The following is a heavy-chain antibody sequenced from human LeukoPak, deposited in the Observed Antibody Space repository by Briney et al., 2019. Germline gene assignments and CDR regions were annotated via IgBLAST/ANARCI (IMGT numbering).Heavy chain of an antibody. D-gene: IGHD6-19*01. Sequence: PSETLSLTCIVSGASFSSGDHHWSWIRQPPGKGLEWLGYIYYSGSTNYNPSLKSRVTISVDTSKNQFSLKLSSVTAADTAVYYCARVMRGSSGWSPYYYYYGMDVWGQETTVTVSS. V-gene: IGHV4-61*08. CDR3: ARVMRGSSGWSPYYYYYGMDV. CDR1: GASFSSGDHH. CDR2: IYYSGST. J-gene: IGHJ6*02.